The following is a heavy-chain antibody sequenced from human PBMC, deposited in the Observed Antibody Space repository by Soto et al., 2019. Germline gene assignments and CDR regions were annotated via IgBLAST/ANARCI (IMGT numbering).Heavy chain of an antibody. Sequence: SETLSLTCAVSPDSISSSFWWRWVRQPPGKGLEWLGEIWHNESTVYNPCLKSRVTISVDKSKNQFSLNLDSVTAAHTDVYYCARYDFGTFDYWGRGLLFSASS. CDR2: IWHNEST. D-gene: IGHD3-16*01. V-gene: IGHV4-4*02. CDR1: PDSISSSFW. J-gene: IGHJ4*02. CDR3: ARYDFGTFDY.